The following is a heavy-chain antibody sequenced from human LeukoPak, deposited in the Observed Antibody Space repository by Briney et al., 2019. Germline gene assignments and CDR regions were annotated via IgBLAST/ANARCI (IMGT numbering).Heavy chain of an antibody. V-gene: IGHV4-61*02. CDR3: ARDKYYYDSSGSIRFDY. J-gene: IGHJ4*02. CDR1: GGSISSGSYY. Sequence: SQTLSLTCTVSGGSISSGSYYWSWIRQPAGKGLEWIGRAYTSGSTNYNPSLKSRVTMSVDTSKNQFSLKLSSVTAADTAVYYCARDKYYYDSSGSIRFDYWGQGTLVTVSS. D-gene: IGHD3-22*01. CDR2: AYTSGST.